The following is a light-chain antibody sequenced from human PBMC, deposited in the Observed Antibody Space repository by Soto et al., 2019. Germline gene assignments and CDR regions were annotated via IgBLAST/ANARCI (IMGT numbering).Light chain of an antibody. CDR3: QQLSL. CDR1: QGISSY. J-gene: IGKJ5*01. CDR2: PAS. V-gene: IGKV1-9*01. Sequence: IQLTQSPCSLSASVGDRVTITCRASQGISSYLAWYQQKPGKAPKLLIFPASTLQSGVPSRFSGSGSGTDFTLTISSLQPEDFATYYCQQLSLFGQGTRLEIK.